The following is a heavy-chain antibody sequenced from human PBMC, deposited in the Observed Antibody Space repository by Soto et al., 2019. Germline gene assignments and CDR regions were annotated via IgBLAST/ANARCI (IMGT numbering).Heavy chain of an antibody. D-gene: IGHD3-10*01. CDR3: ARHNFGGSGIGSYCMVV. V-gene: IGHV5-51*01. CDR2: IYPGDSDT. CDR1: GYSFTSYW. J-gene: IGHJ6*02. Sequence: GESLKISCKGSGYSFTSYWIGWVRQMPGKGLEWMGIIYPGDSDTRYSPSFQGQVTISADKSISTAYLQWSSLKASDTATYHCARHNFGGSGIGSYCMVVWDQGSTVTVSS.